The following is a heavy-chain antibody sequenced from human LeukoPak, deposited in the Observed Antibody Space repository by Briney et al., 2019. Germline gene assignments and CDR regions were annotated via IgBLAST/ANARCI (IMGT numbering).Heavy chain of an antibody. V-gene: IGHV3-33*01. Sequence: GRSLRLSCAASGFTFSSYGMHWVRQAPGKGLEWVSFIRYDGSDKYYSDSVKGRFTISRDNSKNTLYLQMNSLRAEDTAVYYCARRAGAYSHPYDYWGQGTLVTVSS. CDR2: IRYDGSDK. CDR3: ARRAGAYSHPYDY. CDR1: GFTFSSYG. D-gene: IGHD4/OR15-4a*01. J-gene: IGHJ4*02.